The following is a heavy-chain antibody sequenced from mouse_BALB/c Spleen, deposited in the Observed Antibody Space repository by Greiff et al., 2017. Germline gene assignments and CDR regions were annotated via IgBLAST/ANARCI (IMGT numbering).Heavy chain of an antibody. CDR1: GFTFSDYY. Sequence: DVKLVESGGGLVKPGGSLKLSCAASGFTFSDYYMYWVRQTPEKRLEWVATISDGGSYTYYPDSVKGRFTISRDNAKNNLYLQMSSLKSEDTAMYYCARERAGYFAYWGQGTLVTVSA. CDR3: ARERAGYFAY. V-gene: IGHV5-4*02. D-gene: IGHD2-2*01. J-gene: IGHJ3*01. CDR2: ISDGGSYT.